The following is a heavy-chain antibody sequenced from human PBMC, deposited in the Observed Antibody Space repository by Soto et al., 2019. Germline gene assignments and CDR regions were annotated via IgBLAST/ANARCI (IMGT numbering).Heavy chain of an antibody. V-gene: IGHV1-69*13. CDR1: GGTHSSYA. Sequence: ASVKVSCKVTGGTHSSYAITWVRQAPGQGLEWMGGIIPIFGTRDYAQKFQGRVTITADPSTSTAYLELSGLTSDDTAVYYCARDGSDYSTSGHYDPWGQGTLVTVSS. CDR2: IIPIFGTR. CDR3: ARDGSDYSTSGHYDP. D-gene: IGHD3-22*01. J-gene: IGHJ5*02.